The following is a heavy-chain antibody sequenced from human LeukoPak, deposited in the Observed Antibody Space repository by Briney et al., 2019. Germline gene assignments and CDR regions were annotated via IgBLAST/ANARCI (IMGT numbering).Heavy chain of an antibody. CDR2: ISWYSGTI. CDR3: AKKSGTSSSLDY. CDR1: GFSFPDSA. J-gene: IGHJ4*02. Sequence: GGSLRLSCAASGFSFPDSAMHWVPQAPGKGLEWVSVISWYSGTIVYADSVKGRFTISRDNAKNSLYLQMNSLRPDDTALYYCAKKSGTSSSLDYWGQGTLVTVSS. D-gene: IGHD6-6*01. V-gene: IGHV3-9*01.